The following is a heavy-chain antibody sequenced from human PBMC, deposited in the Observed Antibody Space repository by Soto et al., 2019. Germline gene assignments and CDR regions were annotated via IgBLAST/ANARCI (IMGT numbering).Heavy chain of an antibody. V-gene: IGHV1-69*01. Sequence: QVQLVQSGPEVKKPGSSVKVSCEASGGTFSNFAVNWVRQAPGQGLEWVGGIIPLFNVAKYAQKFEGRVTIVADDSASAAYTDLSSLRSYDTAQYYCAASARDVLGYDYKDTEGLDMGGHGTMVTASS. J-gene: IGHJ3*02. D-gene: IGHD4-4*01. CDR3: AASARDVLGYDYKDTEGLDM. CDR1: GGTFSNFA. CDR2: IIPLFNVA.